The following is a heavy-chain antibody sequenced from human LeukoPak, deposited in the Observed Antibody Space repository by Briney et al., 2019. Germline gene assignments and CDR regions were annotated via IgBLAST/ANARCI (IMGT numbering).Heavy chain of an antibody. V-gene: IGHV5-51*01. Sequence: GESLKISCKTSGYKFSNFWIGWVRQTPGKGLEWMGVLYPDDSATRYSPSFQGQVTISADKSIRTAYLQWRSLKASDTGLYYCARGRGAFHGYENFDFWGQGTPVTVSS. CDR3: ARGRGAFHGYENFDF. CDR2: LYPDDSAT. D-gene: IGHD5-12*01. CDR1: GYKFSNFW. J-gene: IGHJ4*02.